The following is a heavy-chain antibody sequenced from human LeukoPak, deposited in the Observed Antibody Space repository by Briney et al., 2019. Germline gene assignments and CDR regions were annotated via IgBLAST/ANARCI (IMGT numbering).Heavy chain of an antibody. CDR2: ISGSGGST. J-gene: IGHJ4*02. D-gene: IGHD2-15*01. CDR3: AKDLLPEIATGYYFDY. Sequence: GGSLRLSCVASGFSFTTHAMGWVRQAPGKGLEWVSHISGSGGSTKYSGSVKGRFTISRDNSKNTLYLQINSLRADDTAVYYCAKDLLPEIATGYYFDYWGQGTLVTVSS. V-gene: IGHV3-23*01. CDR1: GFSFTTHA.